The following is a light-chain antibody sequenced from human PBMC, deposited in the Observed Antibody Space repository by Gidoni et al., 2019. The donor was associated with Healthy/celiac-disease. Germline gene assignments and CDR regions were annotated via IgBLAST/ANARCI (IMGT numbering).Light chain of an antibody. Sequence: ELLLTQSPGTLSLSPGERATRSSRASQSVSSSYLAWYQQKPGQAPRLLIYGASSRATGIPDRFSGSGSGTDFTLTISRLEPEDFAVYYCQQYGSSPWTFGQGTKVEIK. CDR2: GAS. J-gene: IGKJ1*01. V-gene: IGKV3-20*01. CDR1: QSVSSSY. CDR3: QQYGSSPWT.